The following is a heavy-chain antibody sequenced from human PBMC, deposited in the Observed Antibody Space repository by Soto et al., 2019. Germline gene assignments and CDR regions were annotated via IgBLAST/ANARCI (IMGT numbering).Heavy chain of an antibody. CDR3: GKGGGGDHGY. D-gene: IGHD2-21*02. CDR2: ITITGDTT. Sequence: EVQLVESEGGLVQPGGSLRLSCEASGFIFTTSDMSWVRQAPGKGLEWISSITITGDTTHYADSVKGRFTISRDNSRNTVYLQNNTLGVDDPAVYYWGKGGGGDHGYWGQGTLVAVSS. V-gene: IGHV3-23*04. CDR1: GFIFTTSD. J-gene: IGHJ4*02.